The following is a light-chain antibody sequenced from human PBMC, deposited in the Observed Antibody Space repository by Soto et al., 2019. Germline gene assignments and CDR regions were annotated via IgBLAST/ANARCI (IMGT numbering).Light chain of an antibody. CDR1: QTISSW. CDR2: KAS. CDR3: QHYNSYSEA. J-gene: IGKJ1*01. Sequence: DIQMPQSPSTLSGSVGDRVTIPCRASQTISSWLAWYQQKPGKAPKLLIYKASTLKSGVPSRFSGSGSGTEFTLTISSLQPDDFATYYCQHYNSYSEAFGQGTKVDI. V-gene: IGKV1-5*03.